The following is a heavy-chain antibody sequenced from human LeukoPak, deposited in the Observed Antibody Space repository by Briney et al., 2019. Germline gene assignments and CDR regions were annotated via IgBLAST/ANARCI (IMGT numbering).Heavy chain of an antibody. J-gene: IGHJ2*01. CDR1: GFTFSRYE. CDR2: ISSSGSSI. Sequence: PGGSLRLSCAASGFTFSRYEMNWVRQAPGKGLEWVSYISSSGSSIYYADSVKGRFTIFRDNAKKSLYLQMKSLRAEDTAVYYCTTSNWGERYFDLWGRGTLVTVSS. V-gene: IGHV3-48*03. D-gene: IGHD7-27*01. CDR3: TTSNWGERYFDL.